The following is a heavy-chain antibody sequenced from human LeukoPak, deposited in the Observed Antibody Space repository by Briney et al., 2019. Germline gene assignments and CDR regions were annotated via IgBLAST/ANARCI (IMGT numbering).Heavy chain of an antibody. J-gene: IGHJ4*02. D-gene: IGHD5-18*01. Sequence: GGSLRLSCAASGFTFDDYGMSWARQAPGKGLEWVSGINWNGGSTGYADSVKGRFTISRDNAKNSLYLQMNSLRAEDTALYYCAKLMRRIQLWSPIDYWGQGTLVTVSS. CDR3: AKLMRRIQLWSPIDY. V-gene: IGHV3-20*04. CDR2: INWNGGST. CDR1: GFTFDDYG.